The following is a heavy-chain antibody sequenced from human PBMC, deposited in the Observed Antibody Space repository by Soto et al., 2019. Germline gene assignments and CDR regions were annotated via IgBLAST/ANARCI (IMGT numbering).Heavy chain of an antibody. CDR1: GGSISTNNW. CDR2: FYYTGST. Sequence: PSETLSLTCTVSGGSISTNNWWSWVRQPPGKGLEWIGYFYYTGSTNYNPSLKSRVTISVDASKNQFSLRLSSLTAADTAVYYCARSMHYSGSNYSPFDYWGQGTLVTVS. J-gene: IGHJ4*02. V-gene: IGHV4-4*02. D-gene: IGHD3-22*01. CDR3: ARSMHYSGSNYSPFDY.